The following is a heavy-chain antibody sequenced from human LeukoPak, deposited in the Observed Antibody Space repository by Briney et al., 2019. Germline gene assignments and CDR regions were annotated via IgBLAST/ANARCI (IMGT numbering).Heavy chain of an antibody. V-gene: IGHV4-59*01. D-gene: IGHD3-3*01. CDR1: GGSISGYY. Sequence: PSETLSLTCTVSGGSISGYYWSWIRQPPGKGLEWIGYIYYSGSTNYNPSLKSRVTISVDTSKNQFSLKLSSVTAADTAVYYCARGSLADGMDVWGQGTMVTVSS. J-gene: IGHJ6*02. CDR2: IYYSGST. CDR3: ARGSLADGMDV.